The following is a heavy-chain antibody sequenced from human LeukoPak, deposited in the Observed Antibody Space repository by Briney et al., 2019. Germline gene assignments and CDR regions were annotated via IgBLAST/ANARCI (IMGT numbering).Heavy chain of an antibody. D-gene: IGHD6-19*01. CDR1: GYKFTDYY. J-gene: IGHJ6*02. CDR3: ARDLAAGGYSSGRKYYYYYYGMDV. CDR2: INPSGGST. Sequence: GDSVKVSCKASGYKFTDYYMHWVRQAPGQGLEWMGIINPSGGSTSYAQKFQGRVTMTRDTSTSTVYMELSSLRSEDTAVYYCARDLAAGGYSSGRKYYYYYYGMDVWGQGTTVTVSS. V-gene: IGHV1-46*01.